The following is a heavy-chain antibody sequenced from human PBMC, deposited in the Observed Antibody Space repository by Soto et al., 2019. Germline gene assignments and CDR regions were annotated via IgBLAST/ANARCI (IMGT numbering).Heavy chain of an antibody. V-gene: IGHV3-30-3*01. CDR3: ARAGWDGGSCYTLVGLRYGMDV. CDR1: GFTFSSYA. J-gene: IGHJ6*02. CDR2: ISYDGNNK. D-gene: IGHD2-15*01. Sequence: QVQLVESGGGVVQPGRSLRLSCAASGFTFSSYAMYWVRQAPGKGLEWVAVISYDGNNKYYADSVKGRFTISRDNSKNTLYLQMNSLRAEDTAVYYCARAGWDGGSCYTLVGLRYGMDVWGQGTTVTVSS.